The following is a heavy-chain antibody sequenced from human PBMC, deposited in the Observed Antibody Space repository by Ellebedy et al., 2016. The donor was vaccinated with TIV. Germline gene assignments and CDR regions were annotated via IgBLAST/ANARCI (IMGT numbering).Heavy chain of an antibody. V-gene: IGHV3-23*01. CDR1: GFTFSSYA. CDR3: AKDLTPSSSWYGGIDF. J-gene: IGHJ4*02. D-gene: IGHD6-13*01. Sequence: PGGSLRLSCAASGFTFSSYAMTWVRQAPGKGLAWVSTINGGGVTTYYADSVKGRFTISRDNSKNTLPLQMNSLRAEDTAIYYCAKDLTPSSSWYGGIDFWGQGTLVTVSS. CDR2: INGGGVTT.